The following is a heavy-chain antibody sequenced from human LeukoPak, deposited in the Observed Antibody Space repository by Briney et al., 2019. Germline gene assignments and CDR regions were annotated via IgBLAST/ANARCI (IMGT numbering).Heavy chain of an antibody. J-gene: IGHJ3*01. D-gene: IGHD3-3*01. CDR1: GYIYY. CDR2: INPKSGDT. CDR3: ARYDSVSFGAFDL. V-gene: IGHV1-2*02. Sequence: ASVKVSCKASGYIYYFHWVRQAPGQGLEWMGWINPKSGDTNYAQKLQGRVTMTRDTSINTAYMELNSLRSDDTAVYYCARYDSVSFGAFDLWGQGTMVTVS.